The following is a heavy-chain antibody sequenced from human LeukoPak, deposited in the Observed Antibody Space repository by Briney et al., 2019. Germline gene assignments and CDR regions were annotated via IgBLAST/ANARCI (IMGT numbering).Heavy chain of an antibody. CDR1: GASIGTYL. CDR2: IYTSATT. Sequence: PSETLSLTCTVSGASIGTYLWSWIREPAGKRLEWIGRIYTSATTNYNPSLKSRVTISVDTSRNQFSLKLTSVTAADTAVYYCARARYGSGSIFDSWGQGTLVTVSS. D-gene: IGHD3-10*01. J-gene: IGHJ4*02. CDR3: ARARYGSGSIFDS. V-gene: IGHV4-4*07.